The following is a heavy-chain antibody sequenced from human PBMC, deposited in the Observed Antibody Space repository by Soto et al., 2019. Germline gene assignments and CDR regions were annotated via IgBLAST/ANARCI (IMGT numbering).Heavy chain of an antibody. J-gene: IGHJ4*02. Sequence: DVQLVESGGGLVQPGGSLRLSCVASGFTFSNYWIHWVRQAPGKGLVWVSRINGDGSSTNYADSVKGQFTISRDNAKNTVYLQMNSLRVEDTAVYYCARGARNYYYFDCWGQGTLVTVSS. D-gene: IGHD1-7*01. CDR3: ARGARNYYYFDC. CDR2: INGDGSST. V-gene: IGHV3-74*01. CDR1: GFTFSNYW.